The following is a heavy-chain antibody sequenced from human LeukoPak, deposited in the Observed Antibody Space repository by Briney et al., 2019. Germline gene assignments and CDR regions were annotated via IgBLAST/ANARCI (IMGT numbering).Heavy chain of an antibody. J-gene: IGHJ3*02. CDR1: GDSLPSNTAV. V-gene: IGHV6-1*01. CDR2: TYYRSKWYN. Sequence: SQTLSLTRHISGDSLPSNTAVWNWITQSPSRSLEWLGRTYYRSKWYNDDALSVRGRMTINPDTAKNQFSLQLNSVTVEDTALYYCARGGLVRGTINSLIGFDIWGQGIMVTVSS. CDR3: ARGGLVRGTINSLIGFDI. D-gene: IGHD3-10*01.